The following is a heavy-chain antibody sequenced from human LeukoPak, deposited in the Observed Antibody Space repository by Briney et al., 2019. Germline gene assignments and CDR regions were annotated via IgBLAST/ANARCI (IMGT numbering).Heavy chain of an antibody. Sequence: ASVKVSCKASGYTFTGYYMHWVRQAPGQGLEWIGWINPNSGGTNYAQKFQGRVTMTRDTSISTAYMELSRLRSDDTAVYYCALNYGSGSYASFDYWGQGTLVTVSS. J-gene: IGHJ4*02. CDR2: INPNSGGT. D-gene: IGHD3-10*01. V-gene: IGHV1-2*02. CDR1: GYTFTGYY. CDR3: ALNYGSGSYASFDY.